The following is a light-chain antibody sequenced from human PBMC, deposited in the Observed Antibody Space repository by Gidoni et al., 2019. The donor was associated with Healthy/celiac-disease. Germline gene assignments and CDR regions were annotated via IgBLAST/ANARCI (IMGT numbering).Light chain of an antibody. V-gene: IGKV4-1*01. Sequence: DIVLTQSPDSLAVSLGERATINCKSSQSVLYSSNNKNYLAWYQQKPGQPPKLLIYGASTRESGVPDRFSGSGSGTDFTLTISSLQAEDVAVYYCQQYYNTPSYTFGQGTKLEIK. J-gene: IGKJ2*01. CDR1: QSVLYSSNNKNY. CDR2: GAS. CDR3: QQYYNTPSYT.